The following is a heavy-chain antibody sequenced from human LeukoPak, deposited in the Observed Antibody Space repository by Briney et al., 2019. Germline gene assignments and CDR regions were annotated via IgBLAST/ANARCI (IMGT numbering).Heavy chain of an antibody. CDR3: ARSWSWNNWFDP. V-gene: IGHV1-8*01. J-gene: IGHJ5*02. Sequence: AAVKVSCKASGCTFTSYDINWVRQATGQGLEWMGWMNPNSGNTGYAQKFQGRVTMTRNTSISTAYMELSSLRSEDTAVYYCARSWSWNNWFDPWGQGTLVTVSS. D-gene: IGHD2-8*02. CDR2: MNPNSGNT. CDR1: GCTFTSYD.